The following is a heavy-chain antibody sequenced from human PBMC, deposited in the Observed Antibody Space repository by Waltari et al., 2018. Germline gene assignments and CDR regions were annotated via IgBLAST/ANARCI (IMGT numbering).Heavy chain of an antibody. Sequence: EVQLVVSGGRLVPPGGSLGISCAVSGFLSCNSWMHWVRQAPGKGLVWVSRINKDGSSISYADSVEGRFTISRDNAKKTLYLQMNSLRAEDTGVYYCAREGPQLSDYMDVWGKGTTVNVSS. V-gene: IGHV3-74*01. J-gene: IGHJ6*03. CDR1: GFLSCNSW. CDR2: INKDGSSI. CDR3: AREGPQLSDYMDV. D-gene: IGHD2-15*01.